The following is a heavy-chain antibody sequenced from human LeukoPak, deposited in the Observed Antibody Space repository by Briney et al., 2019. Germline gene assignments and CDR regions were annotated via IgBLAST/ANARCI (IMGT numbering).Heavy chain of an antibody. V-gene: IGHV3-33*01. CDR2: IWYDGSNK. Sequence: GGSLRLSCAASGFTFSSYGMHWVSQAPGKGLERVAVIWYDGSNKYYADSVKGRFTISRDNSKNTLYLQMNSLRAEDTAVYYCARDGYYDILAGYSTNDAFDIWGQGTMVTVSS. J-gene: IGHJ3*02. CDR1: GFTFSSYG. CDR3: ARDGYYDILAGYSTNDAFDI. D-gene: IGHD3-9*01.